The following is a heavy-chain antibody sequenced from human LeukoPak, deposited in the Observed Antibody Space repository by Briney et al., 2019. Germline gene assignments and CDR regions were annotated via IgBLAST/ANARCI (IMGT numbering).Heavy chain of an antibody. Sequence: ASVKVSCKASGGTFSSYAISWVRQAPGQGLEWMGGIIPIFGTANYAQKFQGRVTITADKSTSTAYMELSSLGSEDTAVYYCARVFTYYDILTGYHSSVDAFDIWGQGTMVTVSS. CDR2: IIPIFGTA. CDR3: ARVFTYYDILTGYHSSVDAFDI. CDR1: GGTFSSYA. V-gene: IGHV1-69*06. D-gene: IGHD3-9*01. J-gene: IGHJ3*02.